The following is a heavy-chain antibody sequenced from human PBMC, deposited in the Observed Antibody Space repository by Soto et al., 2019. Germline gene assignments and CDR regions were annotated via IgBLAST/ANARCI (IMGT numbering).Heavy chain of an antibody. V-gene: IGHV1-69*13. D-gene: IGHD5-12*01. CDR3: ARGRHIVAPNDAFDI. Sequence: SAKGSCKASGGIFSSYAIRWARQAPVQGLEWMGGIIPIFGTANYAQKFQGRVTITADESTSTAYMELSSLRSEDTAVYYCARGRHIVAPNDAFDIWGQGTMVTVSS. CDR1: GGIFSSYA. J-gene: IGHJ3*02. CDR2: IIPIFGTA.